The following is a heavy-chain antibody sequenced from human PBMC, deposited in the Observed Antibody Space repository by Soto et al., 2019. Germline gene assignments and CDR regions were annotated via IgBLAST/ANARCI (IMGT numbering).Heavy chain of an antibody. Sequence: SQTLSLTCVISGDSVSSNSAAWNWIRQSPSRGLEWLGRTYYRSKWYNDYAVSVKSRITINPDTSKNQFSLKLSSVTAADTAVYYCARFYYDSTGYYYGGEDWFDPWGQGTLVTVSS. J-gene: IGHJ5*02. D-gene: IGHD3-22*01. V-gene: IGHV6-1*01. CDR2: TYYRSKWYN. CDR1: GDSVSSNSAA. CDR3: ARFYYDSTGYYYGGEDWFDP.